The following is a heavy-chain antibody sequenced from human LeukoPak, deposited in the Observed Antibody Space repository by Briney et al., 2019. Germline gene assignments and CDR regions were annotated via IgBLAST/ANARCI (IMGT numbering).Heavy chain of an antibody. V-gene: IGHV1-69*13. CDR1: GGTFSSYA. CDR2: IIPIFGTA. CDR3: ARGEVPAAKYYYGMDV. Sequence: GASVKVSCKASGGTFSSYAISWVRQAPGQGLEWMGGIIPIFGTANYAQKFQGRVTITADESTSTAYMELSSLRSEDTAVYYCARGEVPAAKYYYGMDVWGQGTTVTVSS. J-gene: IGHJ6*02. D-gene: IGHD2-2*01.